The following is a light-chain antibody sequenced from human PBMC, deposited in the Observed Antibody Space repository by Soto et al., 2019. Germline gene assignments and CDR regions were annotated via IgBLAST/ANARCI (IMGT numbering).Light chain of an antibody. J-gene: IGKJ2*01. CDR1: QSVSSQN. CDR2: GSS. CDR3: QQFDGSLYT. Sequence: EIVLTQSPGTLSLSPGERATLSCRASQSVSSQNLAWYQQKVGQAPRLLIYGSSSRATGISDRFSGSGSGTDFTLAISRLETEDFAVYYCQQFDGSLYTFGQGTRLEIK. V-gene: IGKV3-20*01.